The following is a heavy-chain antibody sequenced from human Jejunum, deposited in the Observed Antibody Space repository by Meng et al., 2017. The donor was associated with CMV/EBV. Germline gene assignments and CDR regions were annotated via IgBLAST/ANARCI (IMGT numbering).Heavy chain of an antibody. D-gene: IGHD5-12*01. CDR1: GESVSSGSSY. J-gene: IGHJ4*02. V-gene: IGHV4-61*01. Sequence: VSGESVSSGSSYWSWIRQPPGKGLEWIGYIYYSGKINYNPSLKSRVTISVDTSKNQFSLKLSSVTAADTAVYFCARYYSGWYFDYWGQGTLVTVSS. CDR2: IYYSGKI. CDR3: ARYYSGWYFDY.